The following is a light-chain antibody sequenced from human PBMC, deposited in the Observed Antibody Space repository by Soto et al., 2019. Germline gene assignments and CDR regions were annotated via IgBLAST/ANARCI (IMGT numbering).Light chain of an antibody. CDR3: QQYNNWPPVYT. CDR1: QSVSNN. V-gene: IGKV3-15*01. J-gene: IGKJ2*01. CDR2: GAS. Sequence: EIVMTQSPATLSVSPGERATLSCRASQSVSNNLAWYQQKPGQAPRLLIYGASNRATGVPARFSGGGSGTECTLTISSLQSEDFALYFCQQYNNWPPVYTSGQGTKLEIK.